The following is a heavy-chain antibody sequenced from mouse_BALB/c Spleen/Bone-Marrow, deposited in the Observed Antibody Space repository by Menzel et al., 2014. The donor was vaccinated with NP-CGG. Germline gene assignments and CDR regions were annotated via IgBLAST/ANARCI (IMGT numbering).Heavy chain of an antibody. J-gene: IGHJ4*01. CDR3: TRLPH. CDR1: GYTFTNYY. Sequence: VKLVESGAELVKPGASVKLSCRASGYTFTNYYMYWVKQRPGQGLEWIGEINPSNGGTNFNEKFKSKGTLTVDKSSSTAYMQLSSLTSEDSAVYYCTRLPHWGQGTSVTVSS. D-gene: IGHD5-1*01. V-gene: IGHV1S81*02. CDR2: INPSNGGT.